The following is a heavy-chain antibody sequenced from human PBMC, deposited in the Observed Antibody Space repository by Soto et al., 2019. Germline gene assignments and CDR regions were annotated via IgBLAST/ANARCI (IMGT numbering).Heavy chain of an antibody. J-gene: IGHJ6*03. V-gene: IGHV1-18*01. CDR1: GYTFTSYG. Sequence: QVPLVQSGAEVKKPGASVKVSCKASGYTFTSYGISWVRQAPGQGLEWMGWISAYNGNTNYAQKLQGRVTMTTDTSTSTAYMNVRSLRSDDTAVYYCARVDDCSSTSCFLYYYYYYMDVWGKGTTVTVSS. CDR2: ISAYNGNT. CDR3: ARVDDCSSTSCFLYYYYYYMDV. D-gene: IGHD2-2*01.